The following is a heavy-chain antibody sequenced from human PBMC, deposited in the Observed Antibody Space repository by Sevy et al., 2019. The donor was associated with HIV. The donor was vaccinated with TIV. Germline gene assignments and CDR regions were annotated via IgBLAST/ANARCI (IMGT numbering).Heavy chain of an antibody. CDR2: INWNGGST. CDR3: AKHYGGYYGSGSYFYYYYMDV. CDR1: GFTFDDYG. J-gene: IGHJ6*03. V-gene: IGHV3-20*04. D-gene: IGHD3-10*01. Sequence: GGSLRLSCAASGFTFDDYGMSWVRQAPGKGLEWVSGINWNGGSTGYADSVKGRFTISRDKAKNSLYLQMNSLRAEDTALYYCAKHYGGYYGSGSYFYYYYMDVWGKGTTVTVSS.